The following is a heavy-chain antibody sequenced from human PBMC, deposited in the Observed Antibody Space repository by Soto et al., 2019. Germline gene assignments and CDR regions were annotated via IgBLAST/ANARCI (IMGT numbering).Heavy chain of an antibody. J-gene: IGHJ5*02. V-gene: IGHV3-23*01. CDR2: ISGSGGRT. CDR3: ARDVGGPYYX. CDR1: GFTFSSYA. Sequence: GGSLRLSCAASGFTFSSYAMSWVRQAPGKGLEWVSSISGSGGRTYYADSVKVRFTISRDNSKNTLYLKMNSLRAGDTAVYYCARDVGGPYYXWGPGILVTVSX. D-gene: IGHD2-15*01.